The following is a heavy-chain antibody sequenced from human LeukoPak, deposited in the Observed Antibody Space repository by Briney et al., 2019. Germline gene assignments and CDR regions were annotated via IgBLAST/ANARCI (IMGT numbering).Heavy chain of an antibody. V-gene: IGHV3-23*01. CDR3: AKDRFYDTTTTGAFDI. CDR2: ISGSGGST. Sequence: GGSLRLSCAASGFTFTSYAMSWVRQAPGKGLEWISAISGSGGSTYYADSVKGRFTISGDNSKNTLYLQMNSLRAEDTAVYFCAKDRFYDTTTTGAFDIWGQGTMVTVSS. J-gene: IGHJ3*02. CDR1: GFTFTSYA. D-gene: IGHD3-22*01.